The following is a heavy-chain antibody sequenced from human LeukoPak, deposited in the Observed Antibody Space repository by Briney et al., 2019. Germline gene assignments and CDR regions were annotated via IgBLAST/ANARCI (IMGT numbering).Heavy chain of an antibody. V-gene: IGHV3-23*01. CDR3: AKGGAADYYYYYYGMDV. D-gene: IGHD6-13*01. Sequence: GGSLRLSCAASGFTFSSYAMSWVRQAPGEGLEWVSAISGSGGSTYYADSVKGRFTISRDNSKNTLYLQMNSLRAEDTAVYYCAKGGAADYYYYYYGMDVWGQGTTVTVSS. CDR1: GFTFSSYA. CDR2: ISGSGGST. J-gene: IGHJ6*02.